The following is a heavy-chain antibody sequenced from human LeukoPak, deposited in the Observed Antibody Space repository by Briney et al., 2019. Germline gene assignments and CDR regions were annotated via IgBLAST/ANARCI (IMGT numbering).Heavy chain of an antibody. Sequence: ASVKVSCKVSGYTLTELSMHWVRQAPGEGLEWMGGFDPEDGETIYAQKFQGRVTMTEDTSTDTAYMELSSLRSEDTAVYYCATSILGGSYYFDYWGQGTLVTVSS. CDR1: GYTLTELS. CDR3: ATSILGGSYYFDY. D-gene: IGHD1-26*01. V-gene: IGHV1-24*01. CDR2: FDPEDGET. J-gene: IGHJ4*02.